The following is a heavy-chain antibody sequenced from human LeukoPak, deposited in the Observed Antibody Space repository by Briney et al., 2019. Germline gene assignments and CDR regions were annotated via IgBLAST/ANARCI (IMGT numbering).Heavy chain of an antibody. V-gene: IGHV1-8*01. D-gene: IGHD4-17*01. Sequence: GASVKVSCKASGYTFTSYDINWVRQATGQGLEWMGWMNPNSGNTGYARKFQGRVTMTRNTSISTAYMELSSLRSEDTAVYYCARGGQDYGDYYYYYGMDVWGQGTTVTVSS. CDR2: MNPNSGNT. CDR1: GYTFTSYD. CDR3: ARGGQDYGDYYYYYGMDV. J-gene: IGHJ6*02.